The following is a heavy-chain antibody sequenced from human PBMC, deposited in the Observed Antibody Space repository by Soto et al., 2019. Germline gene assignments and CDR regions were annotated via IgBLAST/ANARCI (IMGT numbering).Heavy chain of an antibody. CDR3: ARAGRYYGSGSYSYPLDY. CDR1: GFTFSSYA. V-gene: IGHV3-30-3*01. CDR2: ISYDGSNK. D-gene: IGHD3-10*01. Sequence: QVQLVESGGGVVQPGRSLRLSCAASGFTFSSYAMHWVRQAPGKGLEWVAVISYDGSNKYYADSVKGRFTISRDNSKNTLYLQMTSLRAEDTAVYYCARAGRYYGSGSYSYPLDYWGQGTLVTVSS. J-gene: IGHJ4*02.